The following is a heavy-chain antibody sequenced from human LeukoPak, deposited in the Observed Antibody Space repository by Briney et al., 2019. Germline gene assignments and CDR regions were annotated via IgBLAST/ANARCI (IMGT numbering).Heavy chain of an antibody. CDR1: GFTFSSYS. CDR2: ISSSSSYI. V-gene: IGHV3-21*04. D-gene: IGHD1-7*01. Sequence: GGSLRLSCAASGFTFSSYSMNWVRQAPGKGLEWVSSISSSSSYIYYADSVKGRFTISRDNAKNSLYLQMNSLRAEDTALYYCARNSRNYYYYYMDVWGKGTTVTVSS. J-gene: IGHJ6*03. CDR3: ARNSRNYYYYYMDV.